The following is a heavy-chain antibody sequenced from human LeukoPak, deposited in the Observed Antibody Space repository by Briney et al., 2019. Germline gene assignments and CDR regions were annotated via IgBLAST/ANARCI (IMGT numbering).Heavy chain of an antibody. V-gene: IGHV4-39*07. J-gene: IGHJ4*02. CDR2: IYYSGST. CDR1: GGSISSSSYY. D-gene: IGHD3-10*01. CDR3: AKDKVFNSGSFDS. Sequence: PSETLSLTCTVSGGSISSSSYYWGWIRQPPGKGLEWIGSIYYSGSTYYNPSLKSRVTISVDTSKNQFSLQLNSVTVADTAVYYCAKDKVFNSGSFDSWGQGILVTVSS.